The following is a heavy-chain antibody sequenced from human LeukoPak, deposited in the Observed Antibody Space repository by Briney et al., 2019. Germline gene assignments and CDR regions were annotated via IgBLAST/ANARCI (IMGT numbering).Heavy chain of an antibody. CDR2: IRGSGGST. Sequence: GGSLRLSCAASEFTFSSYAMSWVRQAPGKGLEWVSAIRGSGGSTYYADSVKGRFTISRDNSKNTLYLQMNSLRAEDTAVYYCAKALSNILTGSLYYYYGMDVWGQGTTVTVSS. D-gene: IGHD3-9*01. CDR1: EFTFSSYA. J-gene: IGHJ6*02. CDR3: AKALSNILTGSLYYYYGMDV. V-gene: IGHV3-23*01.